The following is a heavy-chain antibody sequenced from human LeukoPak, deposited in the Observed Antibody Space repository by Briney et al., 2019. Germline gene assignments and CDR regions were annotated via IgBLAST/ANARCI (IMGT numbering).Heavy chain of an antibody. V-gene: IGHV1-2*02. CDR3: ARDRDGNYHFDY. J-gene: IGHJ4*02. CDR1: GYTFTGYY. CDR2: ISPNGGGT. D-gene: IGHD1-7*01. Sequence: ASVKVSCKASGYTFTGYYIHWVRQAPGQGLEWMGWISPNGGGTNYAQKFQGRVTMTRDTSISTAYMELSWLKSDDTAVYYCARDRDGNYHFDYWGQGTLVTVSS.